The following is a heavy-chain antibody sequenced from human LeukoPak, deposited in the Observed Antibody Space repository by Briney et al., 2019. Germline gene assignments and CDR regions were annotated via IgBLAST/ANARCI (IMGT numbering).Heavy chain of an antibody. V-gene: IGHV3-30*18. Sequence: PGGSLRLSCAASGFTFSSYGMHWVRQAPGKGREWVAVISYDGSNKYYADSVKGRFTISRDNSKNTLYLQMNSLRAEDTAVYYCAKDLSSGWHNDAFDIWGQGTMVTVSS. CDR2: ISYDGSNK. CDR1: GFTFSSYG. CDR3: AKDLSSGWHNDAFDI. J-gene: IGHJ3*02. D-gene: IGHD6-19*01.